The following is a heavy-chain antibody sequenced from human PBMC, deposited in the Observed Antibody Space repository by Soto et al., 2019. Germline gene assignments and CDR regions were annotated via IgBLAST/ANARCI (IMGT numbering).Heavy chain of an antibody. CDR2: IIPILGIA. V-gene: IGHV1-69*02. CDR1: GGTFSSYN. CDR3: ATTRRRSDRYYDYYMEV. Sequence: QVQLVQSGAEVKKPGSSVKVSCPASGGTFSSYNISWVRQAPGQGLEWMGRIIPILGIANYAQKFQGRVTMTADTSTSTAYMEMSSLRSEDTAVYDCATTRRRSDRYYDYYMEVWGKGTTVTVSS. J-gene: IGHJ6*03.